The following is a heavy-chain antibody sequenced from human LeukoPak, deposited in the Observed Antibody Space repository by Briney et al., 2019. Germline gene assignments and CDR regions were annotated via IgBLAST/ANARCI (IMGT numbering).Heavy chain of an antibody. D-gene: IGHD3-22*01. CDR1: GGSFGGYY. CDR3: ARLRRARITMIVVAPSNWFDP. CDR2: INGSGSS. J-gene: IGHJ5*02. V-gene: IGHV4-34*01. Sequence: SETLSLTCAVYGGSFGGYYWSWIRQPPGKGLEWIGEINGSGSSNYIPSLKSRVTISVDRSKNQFSLKLSSVTAADTAVYYCARLRRARITMIVVAPSNWFDPWGQGTLVTVSS.